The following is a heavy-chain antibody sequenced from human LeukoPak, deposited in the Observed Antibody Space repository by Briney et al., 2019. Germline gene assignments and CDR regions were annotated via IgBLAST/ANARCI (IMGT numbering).Heavy chain of an antibody. D-gene: IGHD4-17*01. Sequence: PSETLSLTCTVSGGSISSYYWSWIRQPPGKGLEWIGYIYYSGSTNYNPSLKSRVTISVDTSKNQFSLKLSPVTAADTAVYYCATFPYGDRAFDFWGQGALVTVSS. V-gene: IGHV4-59*08. CDR1: GGSISSYY. CDR2: IYYSGST. CDR3: ATFPYGDRAFDF. J-gene: IGHJ4*02.